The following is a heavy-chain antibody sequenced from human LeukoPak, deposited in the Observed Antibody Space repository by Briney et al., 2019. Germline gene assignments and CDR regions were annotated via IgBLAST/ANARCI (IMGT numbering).Heavy chain of an antibody. CDR3: ARHLYGSGSLDY. V-gene: IGHV1-2*02. CDR2: INPNSGGT. CDR1: GYTFTGYY. D-gene: IGHD3-10*01. J-gene: IGHJ4*02. Sequence: ASVKVSCKASGYTFTGYYMHWVRQAPGQGLEWMGWINPNSGGTNYAQKFQGRVTMTRDTSISTAYMELSRLRSDDTAVYYCARHLYGSGSLDYWGQGTQVTVSS.